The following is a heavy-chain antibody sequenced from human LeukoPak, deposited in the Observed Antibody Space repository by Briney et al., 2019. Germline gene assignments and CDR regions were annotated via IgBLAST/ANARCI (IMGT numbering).Heavy chain of an antibody. CDR2: ISSSSSTI. CDR3: ARGDSGSYYYYYYYMDV. D-gene: IGHD1-26*01. CDR1: GFTFSRYS. Sequence: GGSLSLSCAASGFTFSRYSMNWVRQAPGKGLEWVSYISSSSSTIYYADSVKGRFTISRDNAKNSLYLQMNSLRAEDTAVYYCARGDSGSYYYYYYYMDVWGKGTTVTVSS. J-gene: IGHJ6*03. V-gene: IGHV3-48*01.